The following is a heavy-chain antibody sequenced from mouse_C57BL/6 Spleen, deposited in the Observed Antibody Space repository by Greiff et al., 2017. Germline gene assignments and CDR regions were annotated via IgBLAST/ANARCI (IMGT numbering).Heavy chain of an antibody. J-gene: IGHJ4*01. V-gene: IGHV1-80*01. CDR1: GYAFSSYW. CDR3: ARRDYYGNYFYYAMDY. D-gene: IGHD2-1*01. CDR2: IYPGDGDT. Sequence: LQESGAELVKPGASVKISCKASGYAFSSYWMNWVKQRPGKGLEWIGQIYPGDGDTNYNGKFKGKATLTADKSSSTAYMQLSSLTSEDSAVYFCARRDYYGNYFYYAMDYWGQGTSVTVSS.